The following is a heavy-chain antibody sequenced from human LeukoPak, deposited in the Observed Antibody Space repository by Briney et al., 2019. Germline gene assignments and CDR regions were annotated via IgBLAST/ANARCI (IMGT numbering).Heavy chain of an antibody. CDR1: GGSISSYY. CDR3: ARYCSGGSCYSGAFDI. J-gene: IGHJ3*02. V-gene: IGHV4-59*08. D-gene: IGHD2-15*01. Sequence: SETLSLTCTVSGGSISSYYWSWIRQPPGKGLEWIGYIYYSGSTNYNPSLKGRVTISVDTSKNQFSLKLNSVTAADTAVYYCARYCSGGSCYSGAFDIWGQGTMVTVSS. CDR2: IYYSGST.